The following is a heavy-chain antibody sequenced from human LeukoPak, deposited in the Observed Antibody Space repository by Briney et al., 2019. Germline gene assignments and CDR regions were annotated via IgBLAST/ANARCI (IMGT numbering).Heavy chain of an antibody. CDR1: GGSFSGYS. Sequence: PSETLRLSCAASGGSFSGYSMTWVRQPPGKGLEWIGEINHSGSTNYNPSLKSRVTISVDTSKNQFSLKLSSVTAADPATHYCARARRGTTCTPFGSSIAVRNYFDYWGQGTLVTVSS. CDR2: INHSGST. D-gene: IGHD6-6*01. V-gene: IGHV4-34*01. J-gene: IGHJ4*02. CDR3: ARARRGTTCTPFGSSIAVRNYFDY.